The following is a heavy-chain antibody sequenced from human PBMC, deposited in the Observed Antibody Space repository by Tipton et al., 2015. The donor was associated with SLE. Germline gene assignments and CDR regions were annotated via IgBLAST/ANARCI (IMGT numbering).Heavy chain of an antibody. CDR1: SGSVSSGSYY. Sequence: TLSLTCTVSSGSVSSGSYYWSWIRQSPEKGLEYIGYIYYSGGTNYNPSLKSRVTISVDTSKNQFSLKLSSVTAADTAVYYCARDSRTTAAAFDIWGQGTMVTVSS. V-gene: IGHV4-61*01. J-gene: IGHJ3*02. CDR3: ARDSRTTAAAFDI. CDR2: IYYSGGT. D-gene: IGHD1-7*01.